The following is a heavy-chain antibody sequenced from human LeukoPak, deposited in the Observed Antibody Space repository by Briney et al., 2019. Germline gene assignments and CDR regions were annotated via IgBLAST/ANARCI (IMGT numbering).Heavy chain of an antibody. CDR2: IYYSGST. CDR3: ARGLGVGLANY. J-gene: IGHJ4*02. CDR1: GGSFSGYY. D-gene: IGHD3-10*01. V-gene: IGHV4-59*08. Sequence: SETLSLTCAVYGGSFSGYYWSWIRQPPGKGLEWIGYIYYSGSTYYNPSLKSRVTISVDTSKNQFSLKLSSVTAADTAVYYCARGLGVGLANYWGQGTLVTVSS.